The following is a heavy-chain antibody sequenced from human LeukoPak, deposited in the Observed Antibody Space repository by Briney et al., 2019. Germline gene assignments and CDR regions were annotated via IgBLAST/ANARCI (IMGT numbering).Heavy chain of an antibody. D-gene: IGHD3-3*01. CDR2: IGGTGRRT. CDR3: ARDLYPTIFGVVDIDY. V-gene: IGHV3-23*01. J-gene: IGHJ4*02. Sequence: GGSLRLSCAASGFTFSSFAMGWVRQAPGRGLEWVSSIGGTGRRTYYTDSVKGRFTISRDNSKNTLYLQMNSLRAEDTAVYYCARDLYPTIFGVVDIDYWGQGTLVTVSS. CDR1: GFTFSSFA.